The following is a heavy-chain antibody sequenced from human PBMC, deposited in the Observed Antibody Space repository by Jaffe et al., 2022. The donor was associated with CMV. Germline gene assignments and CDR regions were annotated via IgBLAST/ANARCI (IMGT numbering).Heavy chain of an antibody. V-gene: IGHV1-2*02. D-gene: IGHD6-13*01. J-gene: IGHJ4*02. CDR1: GYTFTGYY. CDR3: AREVRAYSSSWTPRYDY. Sequence: QVQLVQSGAEVKKPGASVKVSCKASGYTFTGYYMHWVRQAPGQGLEWMGWINPNSGGTNYAQKFQGRVTMTRDTSISTAYMELSRLRSDDTAVYYCAREVRAYSSSWTPRYDYWGQGTLVTVSS. CDR2: INPNSGGT.